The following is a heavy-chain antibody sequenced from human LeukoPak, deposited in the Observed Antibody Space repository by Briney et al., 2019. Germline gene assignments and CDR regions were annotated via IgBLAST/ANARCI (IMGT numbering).Heavy chain of an antibody. Sequence: GASVKVSCKASGYTFTSYDINWVRQATGQGLEWMGWMNPNRGNTGYAQKFQGRVTMTRNTSISTAYMELSSLRSEDTAVYYCARGLSSGWYSDYWGQGTLVTVSS. CDR3: ARGLSSGWYSDY. D-gene: IGHD6-19*01. J-gene: IGHJ4*02. V-gene: IGHV1-8*01. CDR1: GYTFTSYD. CDR2: MNPNRGNT.